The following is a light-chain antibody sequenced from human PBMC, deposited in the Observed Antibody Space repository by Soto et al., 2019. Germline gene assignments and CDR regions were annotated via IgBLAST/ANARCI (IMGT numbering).Light chain of an antibody. CDR2: QVS. CDR3: CSYESSSPYV. V-gene: IGLV2-14*01. J-gene: IGLJ1*01. Sequence: QSVLTQPASVSGSPGQSITISCTGTSSDLGGYNFVSWYQHHPGKAPKLMIFQVSNRPSGVSNRFSGSKSGNTASLTISGLQTEDEAYYYCCSYESSSPYVFGTGTKVTVL. CDR1: SSDLGGYNF.